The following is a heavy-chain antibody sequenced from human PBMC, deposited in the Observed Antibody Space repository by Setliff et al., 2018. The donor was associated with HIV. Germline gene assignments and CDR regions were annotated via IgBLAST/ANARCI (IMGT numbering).Heavy chain of an antibody. CDR3: ARLTLYSSSWYGTRDYFDY. D-gene: IGHD6-13*01. J-gene: IGHJ4*02. CDR1: GGSFSGNY. CDR2: INYSGST. Sequence: PSETLSLTCAIYGGSFSGNYWSWIRQPPGKGLEWIGEINYSGSTYYNPSLKSRVTISVDTSKNQFSLKLSSVTVADTAVYYCARLTLYSSSWYGTRDYFDYWGQGTLVTVSS. V-gene: IGHV4-34*01.